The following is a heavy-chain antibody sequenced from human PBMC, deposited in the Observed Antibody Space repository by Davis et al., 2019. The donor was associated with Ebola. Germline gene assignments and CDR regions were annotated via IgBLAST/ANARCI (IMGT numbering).Heavy chain of an antibody. CDR1: GGTFSSYT. CDR2: IIPILGIA. J-gene: IGHJ4*02. Sequence: SVKVSCKASGGTFSSYTISWVRQAPGQGLEWMGRIIPILGIANYAQKFQGRVTITADKSTSTAYMELSSLRSEDTAVYYCARGTDGYNPGGYFDSWGQGTLVTVSS. V-gene: IGHV1-69*02. D-gene: IGHD5-24*01. CDR3: ARGTDGYNPGGYFDS.